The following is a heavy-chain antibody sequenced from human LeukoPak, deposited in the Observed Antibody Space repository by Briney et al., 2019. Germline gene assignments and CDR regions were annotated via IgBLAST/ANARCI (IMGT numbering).Heavy chain of an antibody. CDR2: INSNGGST. D-gene: IGHD4-17*01. Sequence: GGSLRLSCVASGYTFSNYAMHWVRQTPGKGLEYVSGINSNGGSTQYASSVKGRFTISRDNSKDTLHLQMGSLGSEDMAVYYCARAPTVTAESAFGYWGQGTLVTVSS. J-gene: IGHJ4*02. CDR3: ARAPTVTAESAFGY. CDR1: GYTFSNYA. V-gene: IGHV3-64*01.